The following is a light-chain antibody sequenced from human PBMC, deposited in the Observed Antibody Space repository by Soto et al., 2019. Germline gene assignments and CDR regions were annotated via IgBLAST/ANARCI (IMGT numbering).Light chain of an antibody. CDR2: GAS. CDR1: QSVSSSY. V-gene: IGKV3-20*01. CDR3: QQYGRSWT. J-gene: IGKJ1*01. Sequence: DIVLRQSPGTLSLSPGERATLSCRASQSVSSSYLAGYQQKPGQAPRLLIYGASTRATGIADRFSGGGSGTDFTLTISRLEPEDFAVYHCQQYGRSWTSGQGGKADI.